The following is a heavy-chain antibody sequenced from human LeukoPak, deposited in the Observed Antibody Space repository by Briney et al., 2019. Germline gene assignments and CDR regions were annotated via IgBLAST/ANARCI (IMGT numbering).Heavy chain of an antibody. Sequence: PGGSLRLSCAASGFTFSSYGMHWVRQAPGKGLEWVAFIRFDGSNKYYADSVKGRFTIPRDNSKNTLYLQMNSLRREDTAVYYCFGNYDWGQGTLVTVSS. V-gene: IGHV3-30*02. D-gene: IGHD3-10*01. CDR3: FGNYD. CDR1: GFTFSSYG. CDR2: IRFDGSNK. J-gene: IGHJ4*02.